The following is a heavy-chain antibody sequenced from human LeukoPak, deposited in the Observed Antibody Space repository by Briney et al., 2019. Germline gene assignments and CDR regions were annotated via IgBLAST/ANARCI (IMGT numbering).Heavy chain of an antibody. D-gene: IGHD3-16*02. CDR2: ISGRDSTI. CDR3: ARVGYDYVWGSYRNNWFDP. J-gene: IGHJ5*02. Sequence: GESLKISCKGSGFTFSRYEMNWVRQAPGKGLEWVSSISGRDSTIYYADSVKGRFTISRDNARNSLNLQMNSLRAEDTAIYYCARVGYDYVWGSYRNNWFDPWGQGTLVTVSS. CDR1: GFTFSRYE. V-gene: IGHV3-48*03.